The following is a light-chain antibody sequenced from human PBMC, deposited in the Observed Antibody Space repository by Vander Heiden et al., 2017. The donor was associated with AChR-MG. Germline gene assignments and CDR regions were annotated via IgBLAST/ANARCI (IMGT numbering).Light chain of an antibody. V-gene: IGLV6-57*02. CDR3: QSYDSTTLNWV. J-gene: IGLJ3*02. CDR1: GGSVASNY. Sequence: NFMLTQPHSVSESPGKTVTISCTGSGGSVASNYVQWYRQRPGSAPTTVIYEDNQRPSGVPARFSSSIDSSSNSASLTISGLKTEDEADYFCQSYDSTTLNWVFGGGTKLTGL. CDR2: EDN.